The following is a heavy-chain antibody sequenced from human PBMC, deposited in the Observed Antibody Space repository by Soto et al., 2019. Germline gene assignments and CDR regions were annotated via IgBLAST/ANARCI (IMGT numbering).Heavy chain of an antibody. J-gene: IGHJ5*02. CDR3: ARLERYYGSPGWFDP. V-gene: IGHV4-39*01. D-gene: IGHD1-1*01. CDR2: VYYNENT. CDR1: GGSISSSTYY. Sequence: SETLSLTCSVSGGSISSSTYYWGWIRQPPGKGLEWIGTVYYNENTYYNPSLKSRVTITVDTAKNQFSLNLRSVTAADTAMYFCARLERYYGSPGWFDPWGPGTLVTVSS.